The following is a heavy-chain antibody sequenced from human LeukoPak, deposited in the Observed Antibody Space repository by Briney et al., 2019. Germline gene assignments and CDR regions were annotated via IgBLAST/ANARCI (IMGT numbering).Heavy chain of an antibody. CDR1: GFTFSSYG. D-gene: IGHD6-13*01. CDR2: IWYDGSNK. Sequence: PGGSLRLSCAASGFTFSSYGMHWVRQAPGKGLEWVAVIWYDGSNKYYADSVKGRFTISRDNSKNTLYLQMNSLRAEDTAVYYCARDRRGSYSSSWYYFDYWGQGTLVTVSS. V-gene: IGHV3-33*01. CDR3: ARDRRGSYSSSWYYFDY. J-gene: IGHJ4*02.